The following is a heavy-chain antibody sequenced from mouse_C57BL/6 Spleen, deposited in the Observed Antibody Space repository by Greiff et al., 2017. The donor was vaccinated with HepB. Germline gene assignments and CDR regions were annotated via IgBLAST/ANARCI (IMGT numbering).Heavy chain of an antibody. CDR3: AREDDYQYYFDY. Sequence: QVQLQQSGAELARPGASVKLSCKASGYTFTSYGISWVKQRTGQGLEWIGEIYPRSGNTYYNEKFKGKATLTADKSSSTAYMELRSLTSEDSAVYFCAREDDYQYYFDYWGQGTTLTVSS. D-gene: IGHD2-4*01. V-gene: IGHV1-81*01. J-gene: IGHJ2*01. CDR1: GYTFTSYG. CDR2: IYPRSGNT.